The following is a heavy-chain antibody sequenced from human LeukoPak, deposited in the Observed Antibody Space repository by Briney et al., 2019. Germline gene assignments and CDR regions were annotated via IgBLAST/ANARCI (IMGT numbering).Heavy chain of an antibody. CDR3: TTVLRYFDWLSEYFDY. V-gene: IGHV3-15*01. CDR1: GFTFSNAW. Sequence: GGSLRLSCAASGFTFSNAWMSWVRQAPGKGLEWVGRIKSKTDGGTTDYAAPVKGRFTISRYDSKNTLYLQMNSLKTEDTAVYYCTTVLRYFDWLSEYFDYWGQGTLVTVSS. J-gene: IGHJ4*02. CDR2: IKSKTDGGTT. D-gene: IGHD3-9*01.